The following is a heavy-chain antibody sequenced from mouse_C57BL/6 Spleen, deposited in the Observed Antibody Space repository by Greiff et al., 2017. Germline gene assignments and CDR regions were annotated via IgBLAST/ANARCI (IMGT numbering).Heavy chain of an antibody. CDR2: IYPSDSET. Sequence: VQLQQPGAELVRPGSSVKLSCKASGYTFTSYWMDWVKQRPGQGLEWIGNIYPSDSETHYNQKFKDKATLTVDKSSSTAYMQLSSLTSEDSAVYYCARQDSSGYEYWGQGTLVTVSA. J-gene: IGHJ3*01. CDR3: ARQDSSGYEY. CDR1: GYTFTSYW. V-gene: IGHV1-61*01. D-gene: IGHD3-2*02.